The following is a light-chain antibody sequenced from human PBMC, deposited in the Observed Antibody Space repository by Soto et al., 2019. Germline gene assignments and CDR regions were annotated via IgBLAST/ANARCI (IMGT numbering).Light chain of an antibody. CDR3: KAWDSSVV. Sequence: SYELTQPPSVSVSPGQTASITCSGDKLGDKYACWYQQKPGQSPVLVIYQDSKRPSGIPERFSGSNSGTTATLTLSGTQAMDEADYYCKAWDSSVVFGGGTKLTVL. CDR2: QDS. CDR1: KLGDKY. V-gene: IGLV3-1*01. J-gene: IGLJ2*01.